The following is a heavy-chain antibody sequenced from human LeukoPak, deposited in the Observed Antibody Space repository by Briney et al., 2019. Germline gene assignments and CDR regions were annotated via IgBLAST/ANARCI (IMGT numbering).Heavy chain of an antibody. Sequence: SQTLSLTCAISGDSVSTNSATWTWLRQSPSRGLEWLGRTYYRSKWYNDYAVSMKSRITINPDTSKNQFSLQLNSVTPEDTAVYYCARLVGASWFDSWGQGTLVTVST. CDR1: GDSVSTNSAT. CDR3: ARLVGASWFDS. V-gene: IGHV6-1*01. J-gene: IGHJ5*01. CDR2: TYYRSKWYN. D-gene: IGHD1-26*01.